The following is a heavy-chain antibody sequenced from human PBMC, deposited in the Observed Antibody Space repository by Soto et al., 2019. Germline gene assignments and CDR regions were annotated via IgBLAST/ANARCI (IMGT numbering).Heavy chain of an antibody. V-gene: IGHV1-18*01. CDR1: GSTFAYCG. CDR2: ISAHIRIT. CDR3: ARVAPPGDY. Sequence: APGKVSWKASGSTFAYCGIRWVRQAPGQGLECRGWISAHIRITNYAQERQGRVTMTTDTSTSTAYMELRSLRSDDTAVYYCARVAPPGDYWGQGTLVTVSS. J-gene: IGHJ4*02.